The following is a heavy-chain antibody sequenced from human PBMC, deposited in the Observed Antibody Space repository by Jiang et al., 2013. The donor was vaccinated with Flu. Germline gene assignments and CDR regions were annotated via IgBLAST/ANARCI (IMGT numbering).Heavy chain of an antibody. V-gene: IGHV3-7*03. CDR2: IKQDGSEK. J-gene: IGHJ6*04. CDR1: GFTFSSYW. Sequence: ASGFTFSSYWMSWVRQAPGKGLEWVANIKQDGSEKYYVDSVKGRFTISRGNAKNSLYLQMNSLRAEDTAVYYCARLLFYYYGMDVWGKGTTVTVSS. D-gene: IGHD5-18*01. CDR3: ARLLFYYYGMDV.